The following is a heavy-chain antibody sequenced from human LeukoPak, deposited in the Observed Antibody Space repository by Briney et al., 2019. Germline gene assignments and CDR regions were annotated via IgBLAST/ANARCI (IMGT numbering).Heavy chain of an antibody. CDR2: INHSGST. J-gene: IGHJ4*02. V-gene: IGHV4-34*01. D-gene: IGHD3-22*01. CDR3: ARDRSKGKSYYDSSGYQSPSDY. Sequence: SETLSLTCAVYGGSFSGYYWSWIRQPPGKGLEWIGEINHSGSTNYNPSLKGRVTISVDTSKNQFSLKLSSVTAADTAVYYCARDRSKGKSYYDSSGYQSPSDYWGQGTLVTVSS. CDR1: GGSFSGYY.